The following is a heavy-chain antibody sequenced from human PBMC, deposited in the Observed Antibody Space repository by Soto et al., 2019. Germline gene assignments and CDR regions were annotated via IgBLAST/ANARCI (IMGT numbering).Heavy chain of an antibody. J-gene: IGHJ5*02. Sequence: SVKLSCKDSGGTYSSNTISWVRQAPKQGLEWMGRTIPILGIANYAQKFQGRVTITADKSTSTAYMELSSLRSEDTAVYYCARDQWVDHRYSSGWTGGYNWFDPWGQGTLVTVSS. V-gene: IGHV1-69*04. D-gene: IGHD6-19*01. CDR3: ARDQWVDHRYSSGWTGGYNWFDP. CDR1: GGTYSSNT. CDR2: TIPILGIA.